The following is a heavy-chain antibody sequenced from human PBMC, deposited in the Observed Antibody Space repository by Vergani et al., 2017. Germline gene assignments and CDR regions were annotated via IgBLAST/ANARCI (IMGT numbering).Heavy chain of an antibody. CDR2: IYYSGST. CDR3: ARDVGHIAARPNVVDY. D-gene: IGHD6-6*01. V-gene: IGHV4-61*10. Sequence: QVQLQESGPGLVKPSETLSLTCTVSGGSVSSGSYYWSWIRQPAGKGLEWIGYIYYSGSTYYNPSLKSRVTISVDTSKNQFSLKLSSVTAADTAVYYCARDVGHIAARPNVVDYWGQGTLVTVSS. J-gene: IGHJ4*02. CDR1: GGSVSSGSYY.